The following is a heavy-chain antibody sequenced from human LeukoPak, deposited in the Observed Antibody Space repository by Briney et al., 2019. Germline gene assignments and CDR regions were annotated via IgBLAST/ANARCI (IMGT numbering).Heavy chain of an antibody. V-gene: IGHV1-18*01. CDR2: ISAYNGNT. CDR3: ARRYCTNGVCYDAFDI. D-gene: IGHD2-8*01. Sequence: ASVKVSCKASGYTFTSYGISWVRQAPGQGLEWMGWISAYNGNTNYAQKLQDRVTMTTDTSTSTAYMELRSLRSDDTAVYYCARRYCTNGVCYDAFDIWGQGTMVTVSS. J-gene: IGHJ3*02. CDR1: GYTFTSYG.